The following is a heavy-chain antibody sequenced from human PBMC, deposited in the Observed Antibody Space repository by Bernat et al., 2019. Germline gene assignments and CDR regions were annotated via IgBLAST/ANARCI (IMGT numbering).Heavy chain of an antibody. CDR3: ARQVSEYYDFWSGAYYGMDV. CDR1: GGSISSSSYY. J-gene: IGHJ6*02. D-gene: IGHD3-3*01. CDR2: IYYSGST. Sequence: QVQLQESGPGLVKPSGTLSLTCTVSGGSISSSSYYWGWIRQPPGKGLEWIGSIYYSGSTYYNPSLKSRVTISVDTSKNQFSLKLSSVTAADTAVYYCARQVSEYYDFWSGAYYGMDVWGQGTTVTVSS. V-gene: IGHV4-39*01.